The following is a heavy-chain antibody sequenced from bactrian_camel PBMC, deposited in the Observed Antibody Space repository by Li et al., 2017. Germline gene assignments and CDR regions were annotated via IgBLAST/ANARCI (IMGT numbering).Heavy chain of an antibody. Sequence: QLVESGGGLVQPGGSLRLSCAASGFYFSEYSMHWVRQAPGKGLEWVSTISGSGITGYADSVKGRFTISRDNAKNTGYLQMNNLKPEDTAVYICANGRIAIEYWGQGTQVTVS. CDR2: ISGSGIT. J-gene: IGHJ4*01. CDR3: ANGRIAIEY. V-gene: IGHV3S25*01. CDR1: GFYFSEYS.